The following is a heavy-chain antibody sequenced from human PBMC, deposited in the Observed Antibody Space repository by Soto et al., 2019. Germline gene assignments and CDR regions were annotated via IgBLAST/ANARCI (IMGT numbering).Heavy chain of an antibody. CDR3: AKNGHPPYYYYGMVV. V-gene: IGHV1-18*01. CDR2: ISGYNGDT. J-gene: IGHJ6*02. D-gene: IGHD2-8*01. Sequence: ASVKVSCKASGYSFTTYGISWVRQAPGQGLEWMGWISGYNGDTNNAQKFQDRVTMTIDRSTTTAYLELRSLTSDDTAVYYCAKNGHPPYYYYGMVVWGQGTTVTV. CDR1: GYSFTTYG.